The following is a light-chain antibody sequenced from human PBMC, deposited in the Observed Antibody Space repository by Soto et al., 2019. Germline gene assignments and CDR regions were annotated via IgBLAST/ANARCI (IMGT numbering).Light chain of an antibody. Sequence: DIQMTQSPSTLSASVGERVTITCRASQSISSWLAWYQQKPGKAPKLLIYDASSLESGVPSRFSGSGSGTEFTHTISSLQPDDFATYYCQQYNSYPTFGQGTKVDI. CDR1: QSISSW. CDR2: DAS. V-gene: IGKV1-5*01. J-gene: IGKJ1*01. CDR3: QQYNSYPT.